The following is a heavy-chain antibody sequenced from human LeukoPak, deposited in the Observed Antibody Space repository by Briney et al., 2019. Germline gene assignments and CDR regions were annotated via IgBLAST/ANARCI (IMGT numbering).Heavy chain of an antibody. CDR3: ARGPMDIVVVVGATTFDY. Sequence: PSETLSLTCAVYGGSFSGYYWSWIRQPPGKGLEWIGEINHSGSTNYNPSLKSRVTISVDTSKKQFSLKLSSVTAADTVVYYCARGPMDIVVVVGATTFDYWGQGTLVTVSS. V-gene: IGHV4-34*01. CDR2: INHSGST. J-gene: IGHJ4*02. D-gene: IGHD2-15*01. CDR1: GGSFSGYY.